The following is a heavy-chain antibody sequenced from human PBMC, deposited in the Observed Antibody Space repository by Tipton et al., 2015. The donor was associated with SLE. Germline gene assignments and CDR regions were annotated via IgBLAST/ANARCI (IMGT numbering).Heavy chain of an antibody. D-gene: IGHD1-26*01. CDR2: IIPIFGTA. J-gene: IGHJ6*02. CDR3: ARDGVGATTDYYYYGMDV. Sequence: QSGPEVKKPGSSVKVSCKASGGTFSSYAISWVRQAPGQGLEWMGGIIPIFGTANYAQKFQGRVTITTDESTSTAYMELSSLRSEDTAVYYCARDGVGATTDYYYYGMDVWGQGTTVTVSS. V-gene: IGHV1-69*05. CDR1: GGTFSSYA.